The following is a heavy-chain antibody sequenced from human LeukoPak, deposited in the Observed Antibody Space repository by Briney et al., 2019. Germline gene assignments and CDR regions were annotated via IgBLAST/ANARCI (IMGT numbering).Heavy chain of an antibody. CDR1: GFTFTRNA. CDR2: TDGSGGTT. D-gene: IGHD2-2*01. Sequence: GGSPRLSCAASGFTFTRNAMAWVRQAPGKGLEWVSATDGSGGTTFYADSVKGRVTISRVQSTNTVYLQMNSLRADDTAVYYCAKAHCSSTSCSRADNWGQGTLVTVSS. CDR3: AKAHCSSTSCSRADN. J-gene: IGHJ4*02. V-gene: IGHV3-23*01.